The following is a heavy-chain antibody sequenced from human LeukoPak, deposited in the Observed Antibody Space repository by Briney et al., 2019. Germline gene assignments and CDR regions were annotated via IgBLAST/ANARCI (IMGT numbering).Heavy chain of an antibody. D-gene: IGHD4-17*01. CDR2: INPSGGST. J-gene: IGHJ6*02. CDR3: ARTAPYGDYWYYYYGMDV. Sequence: ASVKVSCKASGGTFSSYAISWVRQAPGQGLEWMGIINPSGGSTSYAQKFQGRVTMTRDTSTSTVYMELSSLRSEDTAVYYCARTAPYGDYWYYYYGMDVWGQGTTVTVSS. V-gene: IGHV1-46*01. CDR1: GGTFSSYA.